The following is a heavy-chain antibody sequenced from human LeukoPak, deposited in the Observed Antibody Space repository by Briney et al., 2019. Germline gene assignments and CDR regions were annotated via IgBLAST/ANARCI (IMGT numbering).Heavy chain of an antibody. V-gene: IGHV1-69*13. CDR3: AREYCSGGSCTNWFDP. D-gene: IGHD2-15*01. CDR1: GGTFSSYA. Sequence: GASVKVSCKASGGTFSSYAISWVRQAPGQGLEWMGGIIPIFGTANYAQKFQGRVTITADESTSTAYMELSSLRSEDTAVYYCAREYCSGGSCTNWFDPWGQGTLVIVSS. J-gene: IGHJ5*02. CDR2: IIPIFGTA.